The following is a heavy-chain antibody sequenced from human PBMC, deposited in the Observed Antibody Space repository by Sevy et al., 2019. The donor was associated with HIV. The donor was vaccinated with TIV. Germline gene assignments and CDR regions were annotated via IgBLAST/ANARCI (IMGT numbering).Heavy chain of an antibody. V-gene: IGHV4-61*01. Sequence: SETLSLTCTVSGGSVSSGSYYWSWIRQPPGKGLEWIGYIFYSGSTNYHSSLKSRVTISVDTSKNQFSLKLRSVTTADTAVYYGARHRSPYGDYANGSFDYWGQGTLVTVSS. J-gene: IGHJ4*02. CDR1: GGSVSSGSYY. D-gene: IGHD4-17*01. CDR2: IFYSGST. CDR3: ARHRSPYGDYANGSFDY.